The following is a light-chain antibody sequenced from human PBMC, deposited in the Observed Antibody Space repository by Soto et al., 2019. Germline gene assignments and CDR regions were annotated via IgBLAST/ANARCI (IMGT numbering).Light chain of an antibody. CDR2: AAS. CDR1: QSISSW. CDR3: QQTYITPLT. V-gene: IGKV1-39*01. Sequence: DIQMTQSPSTLSASVGDRFTITCRASQSISSWLAWYLQKPGKAPKLLIYAASSLQSGVPSRFSGSESGTDFTLTISSLQSEDFATYYCQQTYITPLTFGGGTKVDIK. J-gene: IGKJ4*01.